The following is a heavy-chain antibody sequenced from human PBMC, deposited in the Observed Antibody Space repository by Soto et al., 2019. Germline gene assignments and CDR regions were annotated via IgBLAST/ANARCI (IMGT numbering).Heavy chain of an antibody. Sequence: QVQLVQSGAEVKKPGASVKVSCKASGYTFTSYDINWVRQATGQGLEWMGWMNPNSGNTGYAQKFQGRVTMTRNTSISTAYMELSSLRSEDTAVYYCARGAYYDFWSGSNPYYYYMDVWGKGTTVTVSS. V-gene: IGHV1-8*01. CDR3: ARGAYYDFWSGSNPYYYYMDV. D-gene: IGHD3-3*01. CDR2: MNPNSGNT. J-gene: IGHJ6*03. CDR1: GYTFTSYD.